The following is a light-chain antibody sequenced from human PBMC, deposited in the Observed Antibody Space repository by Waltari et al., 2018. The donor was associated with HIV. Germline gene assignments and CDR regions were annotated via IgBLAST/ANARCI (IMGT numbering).Light chain of an antibody. CDR1: TGPVTSGHS. Sequence: QAVVTQEPSLTVSPGGPVTLTCGSSTGPVTSGHSPYWFQQRPGQAPRTLIHDTCNKHSWTPARFSGSLLGGKAALTLSGAQPEDEAEYYCLLSYGGPRVFGGGTKLTVL. J-gene: IGLJ2*01. CDR2: DTC. CDR3: LLSYGGPRV. V-gene: IGLV7-46*01.